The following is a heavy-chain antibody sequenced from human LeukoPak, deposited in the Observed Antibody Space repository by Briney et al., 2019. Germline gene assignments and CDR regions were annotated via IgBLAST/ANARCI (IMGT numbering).Heavy chain of an antibody. CDR2: IKSKTDGGTT. Sequence: GGSLRLSCAASGFTFSNAWMSWVRQAPGKGLEWVGRIKSKTDGGTTDYAAPVKGRFTISRDDSKNTLYLQMNSLKTEDTAVYYCITMIVVVRLPGAFDIWGQGTMVTVSS. CDR3: ITMIVVVRLPGAFDI. J-gene: IGHJ3*02. D-gene: IGHD3-22*01. CDR1: GFTFSNAW. V-gene: IGHV3-15*01.